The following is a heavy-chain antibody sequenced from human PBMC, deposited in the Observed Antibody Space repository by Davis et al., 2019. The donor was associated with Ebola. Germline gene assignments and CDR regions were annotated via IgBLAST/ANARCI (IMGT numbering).Heavy chain of an antibody. V-gene: IGHV3-30*02. CDR2: IRYDGSNK. CDR3: ARDRVGYCSSTSCYARDYYYGMDV. Sequence: PGGSLRLSCAASGFTFSSYGMHWVRQAPGKGLEWVAFIRYDGSNKYYADSVKGRFTISRDNSKNTLYLQMNSLRAEDTAVYYCARDRVGYCSSTSCYARDYYYGMDVWGKGTTVTVSS. D-gene: IGHD2-2*01. J-gene: IGHJ6*04. CDR1: GFTFSSYG.